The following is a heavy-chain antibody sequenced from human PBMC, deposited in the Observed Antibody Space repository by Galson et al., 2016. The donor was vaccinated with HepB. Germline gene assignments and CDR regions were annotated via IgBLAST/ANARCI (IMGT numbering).Heavy chain of an antibody. D-gene: IGHD3-16*02. CDR1: GVSINSYY. Sequence: ETLSLTCTVSGVSINSYYWAWIRQPPGKGLEWIGYIYYGGNTNYNPSLKSRVTISLDASKSEIYLTLSSVTDSDAAVYYCARVVVVLRTQHHFDYWGQGTLVTVSS. J-gene: IGHJ4*02. CDR2: IYYGGNT. CDR3: ARVVVVLRTQHHFDY. V-gene: IGHV4-59*01.